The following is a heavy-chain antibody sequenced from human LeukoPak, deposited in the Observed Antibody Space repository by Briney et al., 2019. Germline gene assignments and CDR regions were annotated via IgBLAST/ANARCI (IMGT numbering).Heavy chain of an antibody. CDR2: IISKTDGGIT. Sequence: GGSLRLSCAASGFGFSYAWMNWVRQAPGKGLEWVGRIISKTDGGITDYAAPVRGGFTISRDDSKNTLYLEMNNLKPEDTAEYYCTTLRSLDYWGQGTLVTVSS. J-gene: IGHJ4*02. CDR1: GFGFSYAW. D-gene: IGHD3-10*01. CDR3: TTLRSLDY. V-gene: IGHV3-15*01.